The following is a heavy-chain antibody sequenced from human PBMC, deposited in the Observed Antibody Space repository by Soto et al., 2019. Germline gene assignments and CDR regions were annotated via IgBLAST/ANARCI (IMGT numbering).Heavy chain of an antibody. D-gene: IGHD2-15*01. CDR2: FDPEDGET. Sequence: ASVKVSCKVSGYTLTELSMHWVRQAPGKGLEWMGSFDPEDGETIYAQKFQDRVTMTEDTSTDTAYMELSSLRSEDTAVYYCATTLVLPETFDYWGQGTLVTV. J-gene: IGHJ4*02. CDR1: GYTLTELS. V-gene: IGHV1-24*01. CDR3: ATTLVLPETFDY.